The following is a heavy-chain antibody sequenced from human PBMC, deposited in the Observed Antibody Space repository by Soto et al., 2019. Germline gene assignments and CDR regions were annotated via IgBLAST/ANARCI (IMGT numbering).Heavy chain of an antibody. J-gene: IGHJ6*02. Sequence: GGSLRLSCAASGFTFNKYSMNWVRQSPGKGLEWGSFISSGSSIIHYADSVKGRFTISRDNAKNSLYLQMNSLRDEDTAVYYCARDQDLSGTSYYYYGMDVWGLGTTVTVS. V-gene: IGHV3-48*02. CDR2: ISSGSSII. D-gene: IGHD1-26*01. CDR1: GFTFNKYS. CDR3: ARDQDLSGTSYYYYGMDV.